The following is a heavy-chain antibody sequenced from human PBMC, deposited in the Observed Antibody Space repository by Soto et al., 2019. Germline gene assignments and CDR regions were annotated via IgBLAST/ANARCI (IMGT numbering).Heavy chain of an antibody. V-gene: IGHV1-8*01. D-gene: IGHD6-13*01. CDR2: MNPNSGNT. CDR3: ARAGIAAAGTDYYYYGRDV. CDR1: GYTFTSYD. Sequence: QVQLVQSGAEVKKPGASVKVSCKASGYTFTSYDINWVRQATGQGLEWMGWMNPNSGNTGYAQKFQGRVTMTRNTSISTAYMELSSLRSEDTAVYYCARAGIAAAGTDYYYYGRDVWGQGTTVTVSS. J-gene: IGHJ6*02.